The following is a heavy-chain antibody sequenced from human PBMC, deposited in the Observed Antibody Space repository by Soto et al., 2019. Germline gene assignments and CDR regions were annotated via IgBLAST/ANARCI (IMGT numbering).Heavy chain of an antibody. CDR1: GFRFISYS. Sequence: WGSLRLSCADSGFRFISYSMIFVRHTPGKGLEWVAAITATGDRTYYADSVTGRFTISRDNSKKTHYLQMTSLRAEDTAMYYCATMNGYFEYWGQGTPVTVSS. D-gene: IGHD3-22*01. J-gene: IGHJ4*02. V-gene: IGHV3-23*01. CDR2: ITATGDRT. CDR3: ATMNGYFEY.